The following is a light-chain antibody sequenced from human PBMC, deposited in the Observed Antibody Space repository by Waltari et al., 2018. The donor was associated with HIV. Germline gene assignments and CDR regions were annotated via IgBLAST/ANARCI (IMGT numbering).Light chain of an antibody. Sequence: DILMTQSPDSLAVSLGERATINCKARQTLLYSSNNKNYLAWYQHKPGPPPKLLIYWASTRQSGVPDRFSGSGSGTNFNLTINKQQAEDVATYYCQQYYRTPLTFGGGTKVGL. CDR3: QQYYRTPLT. V-gene: IGKV4-1*01. CDR2: WAS. J-gene: IGKJ4*01. CDR1: QTLLYSSNNKNY.